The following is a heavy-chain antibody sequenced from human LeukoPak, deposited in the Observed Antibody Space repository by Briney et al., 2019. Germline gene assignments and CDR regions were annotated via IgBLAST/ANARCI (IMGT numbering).Heavy chain of an antibody. V-gene: IGHV3-48*03. CDR2: ISSSGSTI. J-gene: IGHJ4*02. Sequence: GGSLRLSCAASGFTFRSYEMNWVRQAPGKGLEWVSYISSSGSTIYYADSVKGRFTISRDNAKNSLYLQMNSLRAEDTAVYYCARDRRYYDYWGQGTLVTASS. D-gene: IGHD3-10*01. CDR3: ARDRRYYDY. CDR1: GFTFRSYE.